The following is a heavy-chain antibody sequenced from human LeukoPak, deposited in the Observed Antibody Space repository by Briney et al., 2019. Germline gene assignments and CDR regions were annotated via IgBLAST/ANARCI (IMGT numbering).Heavy chain of an antibody. CDR1: GYTFTTYG. J-gene: IGHJ4*02. D-gene: IGHD6-19*01. CDR3: ARDGAVPAVFDY. V-gene: IGHV1-18*01. Sequence: GAAVKVSCKASGYTFTTYGVTWVRQAPGQGLEWMGWISPYNGDTNYAQNLQGRVTLTTDTSTSTAYMELRSLRSDDTAVYYCARDGAVPAVFDYWGQGTLVTVSS. CDR2: ISPYNGDT.